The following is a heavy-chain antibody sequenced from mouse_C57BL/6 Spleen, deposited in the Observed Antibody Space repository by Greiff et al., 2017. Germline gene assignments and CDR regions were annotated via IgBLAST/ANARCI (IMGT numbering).Heavy chain of an antibody. CDR3: SRILLYYAMDY. Sequence: EVQVVESGGGLVKPGGSLKLSCAASGFTFSDYGMHWVRQAPEKGLEWVAYISSGSSTIYYAAPVNGRFTISRDHDKNILLLRMNSLRSEDKDMDYCSRILLYYAMDYWGQGTSVTVSS. CDR1: GFTFSDYG. D-gene: IGHD2-1*01. CDR2: ISSGSSTI. J-gene: IGHJ4*01. V-gene: IGHV5-17*01.